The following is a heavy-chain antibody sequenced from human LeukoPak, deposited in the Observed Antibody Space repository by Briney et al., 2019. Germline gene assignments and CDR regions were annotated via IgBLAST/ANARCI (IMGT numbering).Heavy chain of an antibody. CDR3: ARQALGMGAFDI. V-gene: IGHV4-4*07. D-gene: IGHD7-27*01. Sequence: SETLSFTCTVSGGSISTYFWSWIRQPAGKGLEWIGRIYTGGSTNYNPSLTSRVTMSIHTSKNQFSLKLSSVTAADTAVYYCARQALGMGAFDIWGQGTMVTVSS. CDR2: IYTGGST. J-gene: IGHJ3*02. CDR1: GGSISTYF.